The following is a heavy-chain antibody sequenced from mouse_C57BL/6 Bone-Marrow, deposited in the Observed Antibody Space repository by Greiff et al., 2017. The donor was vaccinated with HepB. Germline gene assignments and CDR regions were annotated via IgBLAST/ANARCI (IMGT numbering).Heavy chain of an antibody. Sequence: QVQLKESGPGLVAPSQSLSITCTVSGFSLTSYGVDWVRQPPGKGLEWLGVIWGGGSTNYNSALMSRLSISTDNSKSQVFLKMNSLQTDDTAMYYCAKHAHPDYYGSSYSYFDVWGTGTTVTVAS. V-gene: IGHV2-9*01. CDR3: AKHAHPDYYGSSYSYFDV. J-gene: IGHJ1*03. CDR2: IWGGGST. CDR1: GFSLTSYG. D-gene: IGHD1-1*01.